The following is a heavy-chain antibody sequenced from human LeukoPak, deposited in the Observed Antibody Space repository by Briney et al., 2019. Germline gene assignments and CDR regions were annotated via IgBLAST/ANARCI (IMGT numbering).Heavy chain of an antibody. D-gene: IGHD3-22*01. CDR3: ARLWDYYDSSGSPPTTYYFDY. CDR1: GYSFTSYW. J-gene: IGHJ4*02. V-gene: IGHV5-51*01. Sequence: PGESLNISCQGSGYSFTSYWIGWVRQMPGKGLEWMGIIYPGDSDTRYSPSFQGQVTISADKSISTAYLQWSSLKASDTAMYYCARLWDYYDSSGSPPTTYYFDYWGQGTLVTVSS. CDR2: IYPGDSDT.